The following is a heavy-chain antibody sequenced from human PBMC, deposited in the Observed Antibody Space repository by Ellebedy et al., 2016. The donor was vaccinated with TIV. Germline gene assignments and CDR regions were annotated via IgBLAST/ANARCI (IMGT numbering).Heavy chain of an antibody. CDR2: LIPASGST. D-gene: IGHD3-22*01. CDR1: EDTFSNYE. J-gene: IGHJ4*02. CDR3: ARSNYYVSSGYYGY. Sequence: AASVKVSCNASEDTFSNYEINWVRQASGQGLEWMGRLIPASGSTTYAQKFQGRITMTRDTSTSTVYMELSSLRSEDTAIYYCARSNYYVSSGYYGYWGQGTLVTVSS. V-gene: IGHV1-46*01.